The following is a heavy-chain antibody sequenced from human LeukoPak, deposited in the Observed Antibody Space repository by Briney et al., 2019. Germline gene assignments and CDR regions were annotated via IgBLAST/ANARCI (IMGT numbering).Heavy chain of an antibody. V-gene: IGHV4-4*07. CDR1: SGSISNYY. Sequence: KSSETLSLTSTVSSGSISNYYWSWIRQPAGKGLEWIGRIYTSGTTDYNPSLKGRVTMSVDTSKNQFSPKLSSVTAADTAVYYCASSRGDLWSAPFDYWGQGALVTVSS. CDR2: IYTSGTT. J-gene: IGHJ4*02. CDR3: ASSRGDLWSAPFDY. D-gene: IGHD3-3*01.